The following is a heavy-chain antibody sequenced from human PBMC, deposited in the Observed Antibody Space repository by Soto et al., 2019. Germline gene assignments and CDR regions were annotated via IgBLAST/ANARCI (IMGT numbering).Heavy chain of an antibody. CDR1: GGTFSSYA. Sequence: QVQLVQSGAEVKKPGSSGKVSCKASGGTFSSYAISWVRQAPGQGLEWMGGIIPILGTANYAQKFQGRVTITADESTSTAYMELSSLRSEDTAVDYCARDSHSSRWFYRFDYWGQGTLVTVSS. CDR2: IIPILGTA. J-gene: IGHJ4*02. D-gene: IGHD6-19*01. CDR3: ARDSHSSRWFYRFDY. V-gene: IGHV1-69*01.